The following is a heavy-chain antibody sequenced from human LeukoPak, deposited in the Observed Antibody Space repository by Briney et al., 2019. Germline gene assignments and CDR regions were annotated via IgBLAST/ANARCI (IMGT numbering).Heavy chain of an antibody. V-gene: IGHV3-48*01. CDR2: ISSSSSTI. CDR3: ARLAAAGMYNWFDP. Sequence: GSLRLSCAASGFTFSSYSMNWVRQAPGKGLEWVSYISSSSSTIYYVDSVKGRFTISRDNAKNSLYLQMNSLRAEDTAVYYCARLAAAGMYNWFDPWGQGTLVTVSS. CDR1: GFTFSSYS. D-gene: IGHD6-13*01. J-gene: IGHJ5*02.